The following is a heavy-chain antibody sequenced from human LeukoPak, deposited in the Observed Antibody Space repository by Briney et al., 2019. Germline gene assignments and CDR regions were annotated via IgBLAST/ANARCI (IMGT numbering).Heavy chain of an antibody. D-gene: IGHD5-18*01. Sequence: GGSLRLSCAASGFTFSSYARHWVRQAPGKGLEWVSVISYDGGNKYYADSVKGRFTISRDNSKNTLYLQMNSLRAEDTAVYYCARGRYSSGPAGQAFDIWGQGTMVTVSS. V-gene: IGHV3-30*04. CDR1: GFTFSSYA. CDR2: ISYDGGNK. J-gene: IGHJ3*02. CDR3: ARGRYSSGPAGQAFDI.